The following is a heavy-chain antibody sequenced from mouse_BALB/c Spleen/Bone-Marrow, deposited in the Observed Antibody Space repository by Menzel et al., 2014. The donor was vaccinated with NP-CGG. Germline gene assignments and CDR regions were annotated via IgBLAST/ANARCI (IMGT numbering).Heavy chain of an antibody. D-gene: IGHD2-14*01. V-gene: IGHV5-12-2*01. CDR2: ISNGGGST. Sequence: EVQLVESGGGLVQPGGSLKLSCAASGFTFSSYTMSWVRQTPEKRLEWVAYISNGGGSTYYPDTVKGRFTISRDNAKNTLYLQMSSRKSEDTAMHYCVAYYRYPYWYFDVWGAGTTVTVSS. CDR3: VAYYRYPYWYFDV. CDR1: GFTFSSYT. J-gene: IGHJ1*01.